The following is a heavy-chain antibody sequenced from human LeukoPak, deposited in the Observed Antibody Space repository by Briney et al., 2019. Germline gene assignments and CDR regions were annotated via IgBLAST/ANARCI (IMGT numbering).Heavy chain of an antibody. CDR2: ISCSGGST. V-gene: IGHV3-23*01. D-gene: IGHD3-22*01. CDR1: GFTFSSYG. J-gene: IGHJ3*02. CDR3: ANRRYYYDSSGYGFDI. Sequence: GGSLRLSCAASGFTFSSYGMSWVRQAPGKGLEWVSAISCSGGSTYYADSVKGRFTISRDNSKNTLYLQMNSLRAEDTAVYYCANRRYYYDSSGYGFDIWGQGTMVTVSS.